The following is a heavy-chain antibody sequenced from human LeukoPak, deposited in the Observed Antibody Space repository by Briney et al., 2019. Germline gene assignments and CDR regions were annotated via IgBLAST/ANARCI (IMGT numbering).Heavy chain of an antibody. CDR2: IYLDGSRA. D-gene: IGHD3-22*01. V-gene: IGHV3-7*01. J-gene: IGHJ4*02. CDR3: ARDCSDYYDSSGYDY. CDR1: GFTFTNYW. Sequence: GGSLRLSCAVSGFTFTNYWMSWARQSPGKGLEWVANIYLDGSRAYYVDSVKGRFTISRDNAKNSLYLQMNSLRAEDTAVYYCARDCSDYYDSSGYDYWGQGTLVTVSS.